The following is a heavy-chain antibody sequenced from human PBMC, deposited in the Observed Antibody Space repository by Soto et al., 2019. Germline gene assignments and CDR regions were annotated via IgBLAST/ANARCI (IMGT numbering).Heavy chain of an antibody. CDR2: ISSSGSTI. D-gene: IGHD6-13*01. V-gene: IGHV3-11*01. J-gene: IGHJ3*02. CDR1: GFTFSDYY. Sequence: GGSLRLSCAASGFTFSDYYMSWIRQAPGKGLEWVSYISSSGSTIYYADFVKGRFTISRDNAKNSLYLQMNSLRAEDTAVYYCARDEPAALDAFDIWGQGTMVTVSS. CDR3: ARDEPAALDAFDI.